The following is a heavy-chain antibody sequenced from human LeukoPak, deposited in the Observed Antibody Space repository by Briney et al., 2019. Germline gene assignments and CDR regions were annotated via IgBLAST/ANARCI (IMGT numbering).Heavy chain of an antibody. J-gene: IGHJ4*02. Sequence: ASVKVSCKASGGTFSSYAISWVRQAPGQGLEWMGGIIPIFGTANYAQKFQGRVTITADESTSTAYMELSSLRSEDTAVYYCARVGGRWLQSDAFDYWGQGTLVTVSS. CDR2: IIPIFGTA. D-gene: IGHD5-24*01. CDR3: ARVGGRWLQSDAFDY. V-gene: IGHV1-69*13. CDR1: GGTFSSYA.